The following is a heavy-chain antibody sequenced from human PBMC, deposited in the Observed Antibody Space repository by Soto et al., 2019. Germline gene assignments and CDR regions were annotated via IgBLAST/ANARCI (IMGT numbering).Heavy chain of an antibody. J-gene: IGHJ6*02. Sequence: SETLSLTCTGSGSYIGRGYWSWIRQPPGKGLEWIGYLYNTGSTIYNPPLKSRVTISVDTSKNQFSLKLNSVTAADTAVYYCARDLCGHCGPDSYHMDVWG. V-gene: IGHV4-59*01. CDR3: ARDLCGHCGPDSYHMDV. D-gene: IGHD2-21*02. CDR1: GSYIGRGY. CDR2: LYNTGST.